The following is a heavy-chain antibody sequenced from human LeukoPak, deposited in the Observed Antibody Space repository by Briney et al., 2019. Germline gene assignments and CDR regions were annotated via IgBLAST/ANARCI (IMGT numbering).Heavy chain of an antibody. D-gene: IGHD5-12*01. Sequence: PGGSLRLSCAASGFTFSSYGMHWVRQAPGKGLEWVAFIRYDGSNKYYADSVKGRFTISRDNSKNTLYLQMNSLRAEDTAAYYCAKSAVATIDYWGQGTLVTAS. V-gene: IGHV3-30*02. CDR1: GFTFSSYG. J-gene: IGHJ4*02. CDR2: IRYDGSNK. CDR3: AKSAVATIDY.